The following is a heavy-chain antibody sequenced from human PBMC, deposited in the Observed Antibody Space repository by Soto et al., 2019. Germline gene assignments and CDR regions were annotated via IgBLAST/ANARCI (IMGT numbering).Heavy chain of an antibody. J-gene: IGHJ6*03. CDR3: ARDSDVLMVYVPFGPDYYYYYMAV. CDR1: GFTFSSYS. CDR2: ISSSSSYI. Sequence: GGSLRLSCAASGFTFSSYSMNWVRQAPGKGLEWVSSISSSSSYIYYADSVKGRFTISRDNAKNSLYLQMNSLRAEDTAVYYCARDSDVLMVYVPFGPDYYYYYMAVWVKGTTVTVSS. V-gene: IGHV3-21*01. D-gene: IGHD2-8*01.